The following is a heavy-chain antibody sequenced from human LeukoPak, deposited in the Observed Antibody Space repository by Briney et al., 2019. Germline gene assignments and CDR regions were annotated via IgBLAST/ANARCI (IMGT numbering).Heavy chain of an antibody. V-gene: IGHV1-2*02. CDR1: GYTFTGYY. J-gene: IGHJ3*02. Sequence: ASVKVSCKASGYTFTGYYMHWVRQAPGQGLEWMGWINPNSGGTDYAQKFQGRVTMARDTSISTAYMELSRLRSDDTAVYYCARFYGIAAGGQDAFDIWGQGTLVTVSS. CDR2: INPNSGGT. D-gene: IGHD6-13*01. CDR3: ARFYGIAAGGQDAFDI.